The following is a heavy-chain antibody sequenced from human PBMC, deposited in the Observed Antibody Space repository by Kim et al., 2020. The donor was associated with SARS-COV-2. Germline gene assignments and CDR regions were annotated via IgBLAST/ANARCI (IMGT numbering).Heavy chain of an antibody. J-gene: IGHJ5*02. CDR3: AKEVQRITMVRGVRWFDP. V-gene: IGHV3-23*01. Sequence: VKGRLTTSRDNSKNTLYLQIDSLRAEDTAVYYCAKEVQRITMVRGVRWFDPWGQGTLVTVSS. D-gene: IGHD3-10*01.